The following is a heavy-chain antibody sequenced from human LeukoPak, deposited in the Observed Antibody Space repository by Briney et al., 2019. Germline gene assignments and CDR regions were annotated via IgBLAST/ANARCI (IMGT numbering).Heavy chain of an antibody. CDR1: GFSLSSST. D-gene: IGHD3-10*01. CDR3: ARGGRTFGDK. Sequence: GGSLRLSCAASGFSLSSSTMSWVRQAPGKGLEWVAKMKEDGSDERYADSVKGRFTISRDNAKNSLFLQMNSLRAEDTAVYFCARGGRTFGDKWGQGTLVTVSS. CDR2: MKEDGSDE. V-gene: IGHV3-7*04. J-gene: IGHJ4*02.